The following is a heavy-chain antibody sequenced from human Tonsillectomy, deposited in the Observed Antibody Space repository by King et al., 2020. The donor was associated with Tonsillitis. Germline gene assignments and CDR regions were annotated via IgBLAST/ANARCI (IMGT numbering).Heavy chain of an antibody. CDR3: TRGYYDSSGYYGSFEH. J-gene: IGHJ4*02. CDR2: IRRKAYGGTT. Sequence: VQMVESGGGLVQTGRSLRLSCTDSGFTFGDYAMSWVRQAPGKGLECGGFIRRKAYGGTTEYAASVNGRFTISRDDCKSIAYLQMNSLKTEDTAVYYCTRGYYDSSGYYGSFEHGGQGTLVTVSS. CDR1: GFTFGDYA. D-gene: IGHD3-22*01. V-gene: IGHV3-49*04.